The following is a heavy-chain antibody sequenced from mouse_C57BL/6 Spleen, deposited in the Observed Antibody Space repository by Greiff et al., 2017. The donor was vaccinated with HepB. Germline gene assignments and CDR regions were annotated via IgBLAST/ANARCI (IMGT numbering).Heavy chain of an antibody. D-gene: IGHD3-2*02. CDR3: ARGGSSGPLYYFDY. CDR1: GYTFTSYW. V-gene: IGHV1-50*01. J-gene: IGHJ2*01. Sequence: QVQLQQPGAELVKPGASVKLSCKASGYTFTSYWMQWVKQRPGQGLEWIGEIDPSDSYTNYNHKFKGKATLTVDTSSSTAYMQLSSLTSEDSAVYYCARGGSSGPLYYFDYWGQGTTLTVSS. CDR2: IDPSDSYT.